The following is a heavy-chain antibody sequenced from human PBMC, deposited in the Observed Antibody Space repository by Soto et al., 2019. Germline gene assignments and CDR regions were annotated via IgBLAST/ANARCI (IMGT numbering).Heavy chain of an antibody. CDR3: AKFIVARGAPYGIEV. J-gene: IGHJ6*04. CDR1: GYTFTSNG. V-gene: IGHV1-18*04. Sequence: TSVNVSCKASGYTFTSNGISWVRRPPGQGLEWMGWIIAYNGNTKYAQKLQGRVTMTTDTSTSTAYMELRSLRSADTAVYYCAKFIVARGAPYGIEVWDEGPLVTVST. CDR2: IIAYNGNT. D-gene: IGHD5-12*01.